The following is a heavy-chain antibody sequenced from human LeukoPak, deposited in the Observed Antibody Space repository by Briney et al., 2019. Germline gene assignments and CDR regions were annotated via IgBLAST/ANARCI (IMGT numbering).Heavy chain of an antibody. CDR3: ARDPALTFSWFDP. CDR2: IYHSGNT. D-gene: IGHD2/OR15-2a*01. J-gene: IGHJ5*02. V-gene: IGHV4-38-2*02. Sequence: SETLSLTCAVSGYSISSGYYWAWIRQTPERGLEWIGSIYHSGNTYYSPSLKSRVTISVDTSKNQFSLELSSVTAADTAVYYCARDPALTFSWFDPWGQGILVTVSS. CDR1: GYSISSGYY.